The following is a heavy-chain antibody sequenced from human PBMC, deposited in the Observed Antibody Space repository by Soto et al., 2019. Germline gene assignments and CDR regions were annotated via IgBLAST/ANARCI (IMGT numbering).Heavy chain of an antibody. J-gene: IGHJ6*02. Sequence: QVHLVQSGAEVRKPGASVKVSCKASGYSFTSYGISWVRQAPGQGLEWMGWISTDNGNTNYAHNLQGRVSMTIDPTTSTAYMELWSLGSDDTAVYYCARDVPDTSLFFYYYGMDVCRQGTTVSVAS. V-gene: IGHV1-18*01. CDR1: GYSFTSYG. CDR2: ISTDNGNT. D-gene: IGHD2-21*01. CDR3: ARDVPDTSLFFYYYGMDV.